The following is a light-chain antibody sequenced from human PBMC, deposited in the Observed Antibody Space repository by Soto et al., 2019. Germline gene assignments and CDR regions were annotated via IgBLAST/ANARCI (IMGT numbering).Light chain of an antibody. CDR3: QQYGVAPWT. CDR1: QSVSSNY. CDR2: GAS. J-gene: IGKJ1*01. Sequence: EIVLTQSPGTLSLSPGERATLSCRASQSVSSNYLGWYQQKPGQVPRLLIYGASSRATGIPDRFSGSGSGTDFTLTISRLEPEDFAVYFCQQYGVAPWTFGQGNKVEIK. V-gene: IGKV3-20*01.